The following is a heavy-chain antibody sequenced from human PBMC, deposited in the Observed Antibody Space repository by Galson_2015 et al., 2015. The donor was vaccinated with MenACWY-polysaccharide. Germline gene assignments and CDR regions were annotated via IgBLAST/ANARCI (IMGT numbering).Heavy chain of an antibody. J-gene: IGHJ6*02. V-gene: IGHV4-34*01. CDR2: INHSGDT. CDR1: GGSFNGFY. D-gene: IGHD3-10*01. Sequence: SLTCAVHGGSFNGFYWSWIRQTPGTGLEWIGEINHSGDTNYNPSLKSRVSLVVDTSQNQFSLRVTTVTAADTAVYYCARGGRQDYYDSGTIYSYYYYSGMDVWGRGTTVTVSS. CDR3: ARGGRQDYYDSGTIYSYYYYSGMDV.